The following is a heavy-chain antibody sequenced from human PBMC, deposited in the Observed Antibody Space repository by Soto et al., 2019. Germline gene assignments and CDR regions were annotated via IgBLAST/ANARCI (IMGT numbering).Heavy chain of an antibody. D-gene: IGHD3-22*01. J-gene: IGHJ5*02. CDR3: ARDHYYDSSGYYDWFDP. CDR1: GGSISSGDYY. V-gene: IGHV4-30-4*01. Sequence: SETLSLICTVSGGSISSGDYYWSWIRQPPGKGLEWIGYIYYSGSTYYNPSLKSRVTISVDTSKNQFSLKLSSVTAADTAVYYCARDHYYDSSGYYDWFDPWGHGTLVTVSS. CDR2: IYYSGST.